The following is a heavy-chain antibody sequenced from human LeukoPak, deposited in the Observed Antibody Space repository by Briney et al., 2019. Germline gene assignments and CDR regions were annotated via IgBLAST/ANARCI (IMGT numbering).Heavy chain of an antibody. CDR1: GGSISSYY. D-gene: IGHD6-13*01. CDR2: IYYSGST. CDR3: ARDSLYSSSSYYYYYGMDV. Sequence: SETLSLTCTVSGGSISSYYWSWIRQPPGKWLEWIGYIYYSGSTNYNPSLKSRVTISVDTSKNQFSLKLSSVTAADTAVYYCARDSLYSSSSYYYYYGMDVWGQGTTVTVSS. J-gene: IGHJ6*02. V-gene: IGHV4-59*01.